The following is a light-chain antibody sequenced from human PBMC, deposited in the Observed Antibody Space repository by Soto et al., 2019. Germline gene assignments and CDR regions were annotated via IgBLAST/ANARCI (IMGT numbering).Light chain of an antibody. Sequence: SVLTQPAYVSGSPGQSITVSCTGTSSDVGGYKYVSWYQHHPGRAPKLMIYEVSNRPSGVSHRFSGSKSGTSASLAISGLQSEDEADYYCAAWDDSLNGHYVFGTGTKV. V-gene: IGLV2-14*01. CDR1: SSDVGGYKY. CDR3: AAWDDSLNGHYV. CDR2: EVS. J-gene: IGLJ1*01.